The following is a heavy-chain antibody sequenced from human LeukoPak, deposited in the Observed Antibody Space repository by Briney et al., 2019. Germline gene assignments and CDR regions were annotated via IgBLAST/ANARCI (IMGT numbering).Heavy chain of an antibody. D-gene: IGHD3-16*02. CDR2: IKQDGSEK. V-gene: IGHV3-7*01. CDR1: GFTFSSYW. CDR3: ARWGGSYRPNFDY. J-gene: IGHJ4*02. Sequence: GGYLRLSCAASGFTFSSYWMSWVRQAPGKGLEWVANIKQDGSEKYYVDSVKGRFTISRDNAKNSLYLQMNSLRAEDTAVYYCARWGGSYRPNFDYWGQGTLVTVSS.